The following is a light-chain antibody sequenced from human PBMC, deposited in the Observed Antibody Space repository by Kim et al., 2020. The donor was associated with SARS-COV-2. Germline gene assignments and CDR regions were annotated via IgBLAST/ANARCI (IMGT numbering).Light chain of an antibody. CDR3: QQLNSYPRLT. V-gene: IGKV1-9*01. CDR1: QGISSH. CDR2: AAS. J-gene: IGKJ4*01. Sequence: ASVGDRVTITCRASQGISSHLAWYQQKPGKAPKLLIYAASTLQSGVPLRFSGSGSGTEFTLTISSLQPEDFATYYCQQLNSYPRLTFGGGTKLEI.